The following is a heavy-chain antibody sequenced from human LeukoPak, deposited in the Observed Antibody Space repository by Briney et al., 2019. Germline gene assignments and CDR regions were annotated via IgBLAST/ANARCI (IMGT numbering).Heavy chain of an antibody. J-gene: IGHJ6*03. CDR2: MWYGGTDE. CDR1: GFTFSSYG. Sequence: HPGGSLRLSCAASGFTFSSYGMHWVREAPGKGLEWVAVMWYGGTDEYYADSVNGRFSISRDNSKNMLYLQMNSLRAEDTAIYYCARGLYCTSSSCYFGGGNFYYYMDVWGRGTTVTVSS. CDR3: ARGLYCTSSSCYFGGGNFYYYMDV. D-gene: IGHD2-2*01. V-gene: IGHV3-33*01.